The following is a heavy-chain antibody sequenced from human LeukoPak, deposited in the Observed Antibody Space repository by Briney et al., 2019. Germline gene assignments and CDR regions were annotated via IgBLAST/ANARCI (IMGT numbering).Heavy chain of an antibody. V-gene: IGHV3-73*01. D-gene: IGHD4/OR15-4a*01. CDR1: GFTFSGSA. CDR3: AKDNTPRLTLIAFYF. J-gene: IGHJ3*01. Sequence: PGGSLRLSCAASGFTFSGSAVHWVRQASGKGLEWLGRIRRKGNGYGTTYAASMQGRLTIFRDDSKNTAYLQMNSLRAEDTAVYYCAKDNTPRLTLIAFYFWGRGTMVTVSS. CDR2: IRRKGNGYGT.